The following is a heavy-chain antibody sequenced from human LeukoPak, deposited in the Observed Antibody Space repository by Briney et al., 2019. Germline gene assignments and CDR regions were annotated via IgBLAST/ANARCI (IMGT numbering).Heavy chain of an antibody. D-gene: IGHD5-12*01. J-gene: IGHJ6*02. CDR3: ARALSGSSFVYYYYGMDV. V-gene: IGHV3-23*01. Sequence: PGGSLRLSCAASGFTFRSYAMSWVRQAPGKGLGWVSAITGSGGSTFYADSVRGRFTISRDNSKNTLCLQMNSLRVEDTAVYYCARALSGSSFVYYYYGMDVWGQGTTVTVSS. CDR1: GFTFRSYA. CDR2: ITGSGGST.